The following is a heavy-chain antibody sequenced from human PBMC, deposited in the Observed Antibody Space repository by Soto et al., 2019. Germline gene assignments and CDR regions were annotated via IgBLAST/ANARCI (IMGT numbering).Heavy chain of an antibody. CDR1: GGSISSGDYY. V-gene: IGHV4-30-4*01. CDR3: ATDSIAAAGTPAYYYGMDV. J-gene: IGHJ6*02. D-gene: IGHD6-13*01. Sequence: PSETLSLTCTVSGGSISSGDYYWSWIRQPPGKGLEWIGYIYYSGSTYYNPSLKSRVTISVDTSKNQFSLKLSSVTAADTAVYYCATDSIAAAGTPAYYYGMDVWGQGTTVTVSS. CDR2: IYYSGST.